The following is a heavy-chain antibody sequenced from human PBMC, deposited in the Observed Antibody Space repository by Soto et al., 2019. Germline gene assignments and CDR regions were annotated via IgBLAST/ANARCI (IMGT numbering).Heavy chain of an antibody. J-gene: IGHJ2*01. V-gene: IGHV3-66*04. CDR3: ARHVGFYWYFDL. Sequence: EVQLVESGGGLVQPGGSLRLSCAASGFTVSSSYMGWVRQAPGKGLEWVSSIYSGGNTYYADSVRGRFTISTDNSKDTLYLQLTSLRVDDTAMYYCARHVGFYWYFDLWGRGTLVTVSS. CDR1: GFTVSSSY. CDR2: IYSGGNT. D-gene: IGHD1-26*01.